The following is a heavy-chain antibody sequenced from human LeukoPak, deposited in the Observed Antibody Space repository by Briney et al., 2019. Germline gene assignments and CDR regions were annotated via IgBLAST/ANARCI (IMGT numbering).Heavy chain of an antibody. V-gene: IGHV3-23*01. D-gene: IGHD4-11*01. J-gene: IGHJ4*02. Sequence: GGSLRLSCAPSGFTFSSYAMSWVRQAPGKGLEWGSVISNSGVSTYYADSVKGRCTISRDNPNNTLSLQMTRLRAEDTAVYYCAKYKISTVTVDYWGQGTLVTVSS. CDR2: ISNSGVST. CDR3: AKYKISTVTVDY. CDR1: GFTFSSYA.